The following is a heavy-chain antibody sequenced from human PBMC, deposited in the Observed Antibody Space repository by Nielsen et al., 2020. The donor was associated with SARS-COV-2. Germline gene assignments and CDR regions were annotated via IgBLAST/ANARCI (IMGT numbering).Heavy chain of an antibody. V-gene: IGHV3-30*18. CDR1: GFTFSSYG. CDR2: ISYDGSNK. D-gene: IGHD6-13*01. J-gene: IGHJ4*02. CDR3: AKLPVSYSSSWFYFDY. Sequence: GGSLRPSCAASGFTFSSYGMHWVPQAPGKGLEWVAVISYDGSNKYYADSVKGRFTISRDNSKNTLYLQMNSLRTEDTAVYYCAKLPVSYSSSWFYFDYWGQGTLVTVSS.